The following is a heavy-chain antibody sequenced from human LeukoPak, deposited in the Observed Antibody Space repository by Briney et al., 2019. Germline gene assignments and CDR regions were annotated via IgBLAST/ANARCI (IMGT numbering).Heavy chain of an antibody. Sequence: GSLRLSCAASGFTFSDFYMTWIRQPPGKGLEWIGSIYYSGRTYYNPSLKSRVTISVDTSKNQFSLKLSSVTAADTAVYYCARGPQPIVGATNWFDPWGQGTLVIVSS. CDR1: GFTFSDFY. V-gene: IGHV4-38-2*01. CDR2: IYYSGRT. CDR3: ARGPQPIVGATNWFDP. D-gene: IGHD1-26*01. J-gene: IGHJ5*02.